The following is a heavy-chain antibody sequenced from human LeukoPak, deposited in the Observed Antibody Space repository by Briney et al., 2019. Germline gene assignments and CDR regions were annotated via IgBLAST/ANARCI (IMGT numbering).Heavy chain of an antibody. CDR3: ARSAGRYYYDLPDI. Sequence: GGSLRLSCAASGFTFSRHWMSWVRQAPGKGLEWVANIKQDGSGKYYVDSVKGRFTISRDNAKNSLSLQMNSLRAEDTALYYCARSAGRYYYDLPDIWGQGTMVAVSS. D-gene: IGHD3-22*01. CDR2: IKQDGSGK. CDR1: GFTFSRHW. V-gene: IGHV3-7*01. J-gene: IGHJ3*02.